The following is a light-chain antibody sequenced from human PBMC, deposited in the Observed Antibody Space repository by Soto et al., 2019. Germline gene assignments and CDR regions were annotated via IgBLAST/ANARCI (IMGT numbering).Light chain of an antibody. CDR3: SSYTSSSTLV. V-gene: IGLV2-14*01. CDR2: EVS. CDR1: SSDVGGYDY. J-gene: IGLJ2*01. Sequence: SCTGTSSDVGGYDYVSWYQQHPGKAPKLMIYEVSNRPSGVSNRFSGSKSGNTASLTISGIQAEDEADSYCSSYTSSSTLVFGGGTKLTVL.